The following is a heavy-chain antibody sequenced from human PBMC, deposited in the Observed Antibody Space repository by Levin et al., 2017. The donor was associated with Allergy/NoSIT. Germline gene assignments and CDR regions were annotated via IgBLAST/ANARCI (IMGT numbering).Heavy chain of an antibody. D-gene: IGHD4-17*01. CDR1: GFTFSTYS. V-gene: IGHV3-48*01. Sequence: GGSLRLSCAASGFTFSTYSMNWVRQAPGKGLEWVSYISTTSTTIYQADSVKGRFTISRDNAKNSLYLQMDSLRAEDTAVYYCARDYYADPDYGGNWDFWGQGTLVTVSS. CDR2: ISTTSTTI. CDR3: ARDYYADPDYGGNWDF. J-gene: IGHJ4*02.